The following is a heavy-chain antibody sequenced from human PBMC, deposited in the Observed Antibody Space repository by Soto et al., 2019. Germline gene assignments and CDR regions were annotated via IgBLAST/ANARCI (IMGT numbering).Heavy chain of an antibody. CDR3: VRFWPPPYSDALTDYTDAFDY. V-gene: IGHV6-1*01. CDR2: TYYRSKWYD. J-gene: IGHJ4*02. CDR1: GDSVSSKSVA. D-gene: IGHD3-9*01. Sequence: SQTLSLTCAIFGDSVSSKSVAWNWIRQSPSRGLEWLGRTYYRSKWYDDYAVSVKSRITINPDTSKSQFSLKLSSVTAADTAVYYCVRFWPPPYSDALTDYTDAFDYWGQGTLVTVSS.